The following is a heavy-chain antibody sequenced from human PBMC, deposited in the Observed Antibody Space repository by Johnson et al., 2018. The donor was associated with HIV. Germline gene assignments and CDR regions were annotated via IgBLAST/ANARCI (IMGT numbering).Heavy chain of an antibody. CDR3: ARKGDAFDI. CDR1: GFTFSREN. J-gene: IGHJ3*02. CDR2: IYWTGGRT. V-gene: IGHV3-20*03. Sequence: VQLVESGGDVVQPGMSLRLSYAASGFTFSRENMHWVRQAPGKGLEWVSGIYWTGGRTSYADSVKGRFTISRDNAKNSLYLQMNNVRAEDTAVYYCARKGDAFDIWGQGTKVTVSS.